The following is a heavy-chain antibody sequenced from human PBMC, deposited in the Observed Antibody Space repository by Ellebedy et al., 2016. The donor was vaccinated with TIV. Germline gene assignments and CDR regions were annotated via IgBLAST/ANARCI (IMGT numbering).Heavy chain of an antibody. Sequence: PGGSLRLSCKGSGYSFTSYWISWVRQMPGKGLEWMGRIDPSDSYTNYSPSFQGHVTISTDKSISTAYLQWSSLKASDTAMYYCATLSGDTKTDRGIDYWGQGTLVTVSS. J-gene: IGHJ4*02. CDR1: GYSFTSYW. D-gene: IGHD3-10*01. CDR2: IDPSDSYT. CDR3: ATLSGDTKTDRGIDY. V-gene: IGHV5-10-1*01.